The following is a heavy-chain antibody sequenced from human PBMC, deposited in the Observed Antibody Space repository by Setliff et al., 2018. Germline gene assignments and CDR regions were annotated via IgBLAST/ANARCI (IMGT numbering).Heavy chain of an antibody. CDR2: ISSTSKYI. CDR3: ARVAMGASCSGTSCQKYRFDY. D-gene: IGHD2-2*01. Sequence: GESLKISCAASGFTFSDFSINWVRQAPGKGLEWVSSISSTSKYIFYADSVEGRFSISRDNAENSLYLQMNSPRTEDTAVYFCARVAMGASCSGTSCQKYRFDYWGQGTLVTVS. J-gene: IGHJ4*02. CDR1: GFTFSDFS. V-gene: IGHV3-21*01.